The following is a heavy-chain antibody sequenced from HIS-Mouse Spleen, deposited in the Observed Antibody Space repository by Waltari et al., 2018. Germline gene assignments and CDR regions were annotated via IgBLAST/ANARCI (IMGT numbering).Heavy chain of an antibody. D-gene: IGHD3-10*01. V-gene: IGHV4-39*07. J-gene: IGHJ3*02. CDR1: GGSISSSSYY. CDR3: ARELLWFGELSAFDI. CDR2: IYYSVST. Sequence: QLQLQESGPGLVKPSETLSLTCTVSGGSISSSSYYWGWIRQPPGKGLEWIGSIYYSVSTDYNPSLKSRVTISLDTAKNQFSLKLSSVTAADTAVYYCARELLWFGELSAFDIWGQGTMVTVSS.